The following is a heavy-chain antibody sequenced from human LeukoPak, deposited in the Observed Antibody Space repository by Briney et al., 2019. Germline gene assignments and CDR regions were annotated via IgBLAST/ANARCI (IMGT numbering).Heavy chain of an antibody. CDR2: ISAYNGNT. V-gene: IGHV1-18*01. Sequence: ASVKVSCKASGYTFTSYGISWVRQAPGQGLEWMGWISAYNGNTNYAQKLQGRVTMTTDTSTSTAYMELSSLRSEDTAVYYCARAPLRLGELSLMPADYWGQGTLVTVSS. CDR3: ARAPLRLGELSLMPADY. D-gene: IGHD3-16*02. CDR1: GYTFTSYG. J-gene: IGHJ4*02.